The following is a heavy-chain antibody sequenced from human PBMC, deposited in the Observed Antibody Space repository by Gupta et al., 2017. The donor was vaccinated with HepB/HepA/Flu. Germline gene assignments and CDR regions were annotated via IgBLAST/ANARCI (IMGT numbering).Heavy chain of an antibody. Sequence: EVQLVESGGGLVQPGRSLRLSCAASGFPFDDYAMHWVRQTPGKGLEWVSGISWNSGSIDYADSVKGRFTISRDNAKNSLYLQMNSLRAEDTAFYYCAKVAAYNAPFDYWGQGTLVTVSS. V-gene: IGHV3-9*01. CDR3: AKVAAYNAPFDY. CDR1: GFPFDDYA. J-gene: IGHJ4*02. D-gene: IGHD1-14*01. CDR2: ISWNSGSI.